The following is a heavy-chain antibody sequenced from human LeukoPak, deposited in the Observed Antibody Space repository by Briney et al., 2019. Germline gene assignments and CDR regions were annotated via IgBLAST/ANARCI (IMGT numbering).Heavy chain of an antibody. CDR3: ARVADYSNFVDY. J-gene: IGHJ4*02. CDR2: IYYSGST. V-gene: IGHV4-31*03. CDR1: GGSISSGGYY. Sequence: SETLSLTCTVSGGSISSGGYYWSWIRQHPGKGLEWIGYIYYSGSTYYSPSLKSRVTISVDTSKNQFSLKLSSVTAADTAVYYCARVADYSNFVDYWGQGTLVTVSS. D-gene: IGHD4-11*01.